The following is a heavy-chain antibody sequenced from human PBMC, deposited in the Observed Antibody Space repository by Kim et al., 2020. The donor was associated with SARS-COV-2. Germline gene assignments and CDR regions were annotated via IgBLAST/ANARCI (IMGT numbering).Heavy chain of an antibody. CDR3: ARGVTTVTLTVNWYFDL. Sequence: GGSLRLSCAASGFTFSSYGMHWVRQAPGKGLEWVAVIWYDGSNKYYADSVKGRFTISRDNSKNTLYLQMNSLRAEDTAVYYCARGVTTVTLTVNWYFDLWGRGTLVTVSS. V-gene: IGHV3-33*01. D-gene: IGHD4-17*01. CDR1: GFTFSSYG. J-gene: IGHJ2*01. CDR2: IWYDGSNK.